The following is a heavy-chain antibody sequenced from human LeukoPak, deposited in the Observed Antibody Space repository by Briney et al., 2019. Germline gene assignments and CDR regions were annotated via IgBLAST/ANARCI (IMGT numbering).Heavy chain of an antibody. Sequence: GASVTVSCTSSGYTFTIYGISWVRQAPGQGLEWMGWISAYNGNTNYAQKLQGRVTMTTDTSTSTAYMELRSLRSDDTAVYYCARKLFIAAEPFDYWGQGTLVTVSS. CDR2: ISAYNGNT. CDR1: GYTFTIYG. V-gene: IGHV1-18*01. D-gene: IGHD6-13*01. J-gene: IGHJ4*02. CDR3: ARKLFIAAEPFDY.